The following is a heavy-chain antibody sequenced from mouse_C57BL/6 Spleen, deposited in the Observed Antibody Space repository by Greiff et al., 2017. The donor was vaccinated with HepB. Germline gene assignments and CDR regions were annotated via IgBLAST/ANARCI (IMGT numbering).Heavy chain of an antibody. J-gene: IGHJ2*01. D-gene: IGHD1-1*01. CDR1: GFSLTSYG. CDR2: IWSGGST. V-gene: IGHV2-2*01. CDR3: ARNGHGSSYGYFDY. Sequence: VQLVESGPGLVQPSQSLSITCTVSGFSLTSYGVHWVRQSPGKGLEWLGVIWSGGSTDYNAAFISRLSISKDNSKSQVFFKMNSLQADDTAIYYCARNGHGSSYGYFDYWGQGTTLTVSS.